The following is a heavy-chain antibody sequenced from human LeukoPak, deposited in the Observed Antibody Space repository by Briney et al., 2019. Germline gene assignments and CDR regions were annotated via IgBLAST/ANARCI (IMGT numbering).Heavy chain of an antibody. D-gene: IGHD3-22*01. CDR3: VTPDSSGDYYLS. Sequence: SETLSLTCTVSGGSISSGSYYWSWIRQPAGKGLEWIGRIYTSGSTYYNPSLKSRVTISVDTSKNQFSLNLSSVTVADTAVYYCVTPDSSGDYYLSWGQGTLVTVSS. CDR2: IYTSGST. V-gene: IGHV4-61*02. CDR1: GGSISSGSYY. J-gene: IGHJ5*02.